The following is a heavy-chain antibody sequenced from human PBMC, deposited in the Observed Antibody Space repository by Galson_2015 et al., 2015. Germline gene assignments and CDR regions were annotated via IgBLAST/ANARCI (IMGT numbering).Heavy chain of an antibody. V-gene: IGHV3-30*03. CDR3: ARDSTPYLVWGLGTLDY. CDR2: ISYDGTHE. CDR1: GFNFGSHG. J-gene: IGHJ4*02. D-gene: IGHD3-16*01. Sequence: SLRLSCAASGFNFGSHGMHWVRQAPGKGLEWVAAISYDGTHEFYADSVKGRFTISRDNSKNTLYLQMNTLRVEDTAVYYCARDSTPYLVWGLGTLDYWGQGTLVTVSS.